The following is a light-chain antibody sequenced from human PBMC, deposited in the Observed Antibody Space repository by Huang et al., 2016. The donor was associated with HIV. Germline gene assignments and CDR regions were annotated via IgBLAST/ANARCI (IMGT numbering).Light chain of an antibody. V-gene: IGKV3D-20*01. CDR2: DAH. J-gene: IGKJ2*01. Sequence: IVLTQSPATLSLSPGERATLPCGASQSVRDNYLSGYQQKPGLAPRLLIYDAHVRATGIPDRFSGSGSGTDFTLTISRLEPEDFAMYYCQQYSTSSYTFGQGTKVDI. CDR1: QSVRDNY. CDR3: QQYSTSSYT.